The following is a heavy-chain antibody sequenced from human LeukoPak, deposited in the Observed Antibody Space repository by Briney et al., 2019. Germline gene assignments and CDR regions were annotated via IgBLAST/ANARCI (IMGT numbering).Heavy chain of an antibody. CDR1: GFTFSSYW. V-gene: IGHV3-7*01. Sequence: GGSLRLSCAASGFTFSSYWMSWVRQAPGKGLEWVANIKHDGSVQYCVDSVKGRFTISRDNAKNSLYLQMNSLRDEDTAVYYCARGDSSGPDYYYYMDVWGKGTTVTISS. CDR2: IKHDGSVQ. D-gene: IGHD6-19*01. J-gene: IGHJ6*03. CDR3: ARGDSSGPDYYYYMDV.